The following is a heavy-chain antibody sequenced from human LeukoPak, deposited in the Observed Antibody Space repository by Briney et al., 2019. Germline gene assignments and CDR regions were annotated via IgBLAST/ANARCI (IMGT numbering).Heavy chain of an antibody. J-gene: IGHJ4*02. CDR2: ISYDGSNK. CDR1: GFTFSSYG. D-gene: IGHD2-15*01. Sequence: AGGSLRLSCAASGFTFSSYGMHWVRQAPGKGLEWVAVISYDGSNKYYADSVKGRFTISRDNSKNTLYLQMNSLRAEDTAVYYCAKALQMGYGEKYYFDYWGQGTLVTVSS. V-gene: IGHV3-30*18. CDR3: AKALQMGYGEKYYFDY.